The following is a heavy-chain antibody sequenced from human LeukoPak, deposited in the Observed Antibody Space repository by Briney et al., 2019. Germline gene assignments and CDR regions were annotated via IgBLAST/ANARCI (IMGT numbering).Heavy chain of an antibody. CDR3: AESISGWYSGEYYFDY. J-gene: IGHJ4*02. D-gene: IGHD6-19*01. Sequence: SVKVSCKVSGYTLTELSMHWVRQAPGQGLEWMGGIIPIFGTANYAQKFQGRVTITADESTSTAYMELSSLRSEDTAVYYCAESISGWYSGEYYFDYWGQGTLVTVSS. CDR2: IIPIFGTA. CDR1: GYTLTELS. V-gene: IGHV1-69*13.